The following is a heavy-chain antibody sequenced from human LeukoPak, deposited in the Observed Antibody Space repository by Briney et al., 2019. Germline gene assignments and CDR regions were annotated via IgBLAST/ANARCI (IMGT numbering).Heavy chain of an antibody. CDR3: ARGPLITMIVVVGFDY. V-gene: IGHV4-34*01. Sequence: SETLSLTGAVYGGSFSCYYWSWIRQPPGKGLEWIWEINHSGSTNYNPSLKSRVTISVDTSKNQFSLKLSSVTAADTAVYYCARGPLITMIVVVGFDYWGQGTLVTVSS. J-gene: IGHJ4*02. CDR2: INHSGST. CDR1: GGSFSCYY. D-gene: IGHD3-22*01.